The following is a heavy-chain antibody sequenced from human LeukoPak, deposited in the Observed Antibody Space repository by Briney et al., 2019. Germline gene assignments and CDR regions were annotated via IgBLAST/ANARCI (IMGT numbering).Heavy chain of an antibody. V-gene: IGHV4-59*08. CDR2: IYYSGST. CDR1: GGSIGSYY. J-gene: IGHJ5*02. Sequence: SETLSLTCTVSGGSIGSYYWSWIRQPPGKGLEWIGYIYYSGSTNYNPSLKSRVTISVDTSKNQFSLKLSSVTAADTAVYYCARTLAAFDPWGQGTLVTVSS. CDR3: ARTLAAFDP.